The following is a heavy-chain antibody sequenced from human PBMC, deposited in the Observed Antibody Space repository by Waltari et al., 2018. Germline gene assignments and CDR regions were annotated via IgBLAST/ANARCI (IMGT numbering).Heavy chain of an antibody. CDR1: GYSFTSYW. CDR2: IYPGDSDT. Sequence: ISCKGSGYSFTSYWIGWVRQMPGKGLEWMGIIYPGDSDTRYSPSFQGQVTISADKSISTAYLQWSSLKASDTAMYYCAKTRTGSSWWDYFDYWGQGTLVTVSS. V-gene: IGHV5-51*01. J-gene: IGHJ4*02. D-gene: IGHD6-13*01. CDR3: AKTRTGSSWWDYFDY.